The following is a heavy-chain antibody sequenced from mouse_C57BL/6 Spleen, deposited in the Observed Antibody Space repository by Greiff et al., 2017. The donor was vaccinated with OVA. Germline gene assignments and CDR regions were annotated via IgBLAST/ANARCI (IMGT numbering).Heavy chain of an antibody. V-gene: IGHV1-50*01. CDR2: IDPSDSYT. J-gene: IGHJ1*03. CDR3: ARRGGDFDV. CDR1: GYTFTSYW. Sequence: QVQLQQPGAELVKPGASVKLSCKASGYTFTSYWMQWVKQRPGQGLEWIGVIDPSDSYTNYNQKFKGKATLTVDTSSSTAYMQLSSLTSEDSAVYYCARRGGDFDVWGTGTTVTVSS.